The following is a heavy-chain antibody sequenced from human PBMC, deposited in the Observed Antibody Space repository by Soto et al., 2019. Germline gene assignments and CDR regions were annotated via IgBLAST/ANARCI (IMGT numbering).Heavy chain of an antibody. V-gene: IGHV3-48*01. J-gene: IGHJ6*03. CDR1: GFILSDCA. CDR3: ARDLSWGSNWYYYMDV. Sequence: GGSLRLSCATSGFILSDCAMNWVRQAPGKGLEWVSYISSSSSVIDYADSVKGRFTVSRDNARNSLYLQMNSLRAEDTVVYYCARDLSWGSNWYYYMDVWGKGTTVTVSS. CDR2: ISSSSSVI. D-gene: IGHD7-27*01.